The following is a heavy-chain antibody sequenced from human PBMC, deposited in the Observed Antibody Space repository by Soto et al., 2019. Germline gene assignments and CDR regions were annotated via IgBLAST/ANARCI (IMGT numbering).Heavy chain of an antibody. CDR2: IYPGDSDT. D-gene: IGHD6-6*01. V-gene: IGHV5-51*01. CDR3: VAYSGSSGRHFDY. J-gene: IGHJ4*02. Sequence: PGESLKISCKGSGYSFTSYWIGWVRQMPGKGLEWMAMIYPGDSDTRYSPSFQGQVTISADKSIITAYLQWSSLKASDTAMYYCVAYSGSSGRHFDYWGLGTRVTVSS. CDR1: GYSFTSYW.